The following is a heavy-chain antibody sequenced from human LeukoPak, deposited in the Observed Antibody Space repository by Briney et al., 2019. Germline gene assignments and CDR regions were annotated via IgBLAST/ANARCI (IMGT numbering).Heavy chain of an antibody. Sequence: GGSLRLSCVASGFTFRSHGMNWVRQAPGKGLVWVSRINSDARSTSYADSVKGRFTISRDNAKNTLYLQMNSLRAEDTAVYYCARGADTGYSSDSWGQGTLVTVSS. V-gene: IGHV3-74*01. D-gene: IGHD6-19*01. CDR1: GFTFRSHG. CDR3: ARGADTGYSSDS. CDR2: INSDARST. J-gene: IGHJ5*02.